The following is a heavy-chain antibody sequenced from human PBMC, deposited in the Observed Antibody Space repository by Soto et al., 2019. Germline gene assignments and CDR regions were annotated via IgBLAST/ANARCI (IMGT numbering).Heavy chain of an antibody. CDR3: ARGGDCSSTSCLLGYGDYGGLFDI. V-gene: IGHV1-69*02. D-gene: IGHD2-2*01. CDR1: GGTSSSYT. Sequence: GASVKVSCKASGGTSSSYTISWVRQAPGQGLDWMGRIIPILGIANYAQTFQGRVTLTADKSTSTAYMELSSLRPKDTAVYYCARGGDCSSTSCLLGYGDYGGLFDIGGQVTMVPVSS. CDR2: IIPILGIA. J-gene: IGHJ3*02.